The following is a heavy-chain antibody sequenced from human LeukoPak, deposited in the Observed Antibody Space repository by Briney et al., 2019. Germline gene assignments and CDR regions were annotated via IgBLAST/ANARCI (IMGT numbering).Heavy chain of an antibody. CDR1: GFTFSSYS. J-gene: IGHJ4*02. CDR3: ARDGRRQIAAAGFDY. CDR2: ISSSSSYI. V-gene: IGHV3-21*01. D-gene: IGHD6-13*01. Sequence: GGSLRLSCAASGFTFSSYSMNWVRQAPGKGLEWVSSISSSSSYIYYADSVKGRFTISRDNAKNSLYLQMNSLRAEDTAVYYCARDGRRQIAAAGFDYWGQGTLVTVSS.